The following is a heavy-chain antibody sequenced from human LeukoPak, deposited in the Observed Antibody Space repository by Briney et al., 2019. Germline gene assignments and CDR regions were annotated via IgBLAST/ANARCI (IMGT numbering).Heavy chain of an antibody. Sequence: GGSLRLSCAASGFTFSSYNMNWVRQAPGKGLEWVSSISTTSDYIYYADSLKGRFAISRDNSKNTLYLQMNSLRAEDTAVYYCAREQGTYYYDTSGSLTYWGQGTLVTVSS. J-gene: IGHJ4*02. D-gene: IGHD3-22*01. CDR3: AREQGTYYYDTSGSLTY. CDR1: GFTFSSYN. V-gene: IGHV3-21*01. CDR2: ISTTSDYI.